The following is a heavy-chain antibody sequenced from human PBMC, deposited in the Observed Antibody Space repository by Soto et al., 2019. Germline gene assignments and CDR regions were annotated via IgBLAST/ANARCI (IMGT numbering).Heavy chain of an antibody. V-gene: IGHV1-69*13. CDR1: GGTFSSYA. D-gene: IGHD4-17*01. J-gene: IGHJ6*02. CDR3: ARPTTVTTWKYYYYGMDV. CDR2: IIPIFGTA. Sequence: AASVKVSCKASGGTFSSYAISWVRQAPGQGLEWMGGIIPIFGTANYAQKFQGRVTITADESTSTAYMELSSLRSEDTAVYYCARPTTVTTWKYYYYGMDVWGQGTTVTVSS.